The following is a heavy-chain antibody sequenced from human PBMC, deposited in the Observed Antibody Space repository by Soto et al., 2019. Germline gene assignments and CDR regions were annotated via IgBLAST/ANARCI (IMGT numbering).Heavy chain of an antibody. J-gene: IGHJ4*02. D-gene: IGHD3-22*01. Sequence: VKVSCKASGYIFTSYHIHWVRQAPGQGLEWMGIINPSGGSTKYAQKFRDRFTMTRDTSTRTVSMELSSLRSEDTAVYYCARGYYDSSGYSYFDFWGQGTLVTVSS. CDR2: INPSGGST. V-gene: IGHV1-46*01. CDR3: ARGYYDSSGYSYFDF. CDR1: GYIFTSYH.